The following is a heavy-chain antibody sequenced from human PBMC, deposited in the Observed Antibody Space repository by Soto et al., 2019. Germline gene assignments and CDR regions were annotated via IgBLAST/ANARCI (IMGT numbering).Heavy chain of an antibody. V-gene: IGHV3-74*01. CDR3: ARAYSSSWYNTFDI. CDR1: GFTFTNYW. D-gene: IGHD6-13*01. Sequence: GGSLRLSCAASGFTFTNYWMHWVRQAPGKGLVWVSGINSDGSRTSYADSVKGRFTISRDNAKNTLYLQMNTLRAEDTAVYYCARAYSSSWYNTFDIWGQGTLVTVSS. CDR2: INSDGSRT. J-gene: IGHJ3*02.